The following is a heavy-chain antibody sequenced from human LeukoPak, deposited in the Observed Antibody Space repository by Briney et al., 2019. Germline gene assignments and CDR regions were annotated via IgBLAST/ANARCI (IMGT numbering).Heavy chain of an antibody. D-gene: IGHD3-22*01. CDR3: ARDRARVTGSGYYDY. V-gene: IGHV3-48*03. CDR2: ISSSGSKI. Sequence: GGSLRLSCAASGFTFSSYEMNWVRQAPGKGLEWVSYISSSGSKIYYADSVKGRFTISRDNAKDSLYLQMNSLRAEDTAVYYCARDRARVTGSGYYDYWGQGTLATVSS. CDR1: GFTFSSYE. J-gene: IGHJ4*02.